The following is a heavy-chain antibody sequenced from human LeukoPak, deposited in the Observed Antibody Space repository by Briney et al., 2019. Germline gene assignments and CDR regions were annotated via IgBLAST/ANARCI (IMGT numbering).Heavy chain of an antibody. Sequence: GGSLRLSCAASGFTFSNYLMHWVRQAPGKGLVWVSRITSDGSSTHYADSVKGRFTISRDNAKNTLYLQMNSLTAEDTAVYYCVSLGYCSTSSCQHWGQGTLVTVSS. J-gene: IGHJ4*02. CDR2: ITSDGSST. CDR1: GFTFSNYL. V-gene: IGHV3-74*01. D-gene: IGHD2-2*01. CDR3: VSLGYCSTSSCQH.